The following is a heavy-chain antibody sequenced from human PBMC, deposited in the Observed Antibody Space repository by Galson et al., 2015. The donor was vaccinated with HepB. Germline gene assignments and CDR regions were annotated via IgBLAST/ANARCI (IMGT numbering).Heavy chain of an antibody. D-gene: IGHD3-3*01. CDR1: GFTFSSYA. CDR2: VSASGGGA. J-gene: IGHJ4*02. V-gene: IGHV3-23*01. Sequence: SLRLSCAASGFTFSSYAMHWVRQAPGKGLEWVPSVSASGGGAHYADSVKGRFAVSRDNSKNTLYLQMNRLRAEDTAVYYCAKPPWTVFGVVSRKSYYFDHWGRGTLVTVSS. CDR3: AKPPWTVFGVVSRKSYYFDH.